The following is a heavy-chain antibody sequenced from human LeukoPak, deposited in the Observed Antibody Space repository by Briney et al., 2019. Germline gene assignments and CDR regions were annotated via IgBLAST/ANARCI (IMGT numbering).Heavy chain of an antibody. CDR1: GYGXTSYY. V-gene: IGHV1-46*03. J-gene: IGHJ4*02. D-gene: IGHD3-10*01. Sequence: ASVKVSCKAFGYGXTSYYIHWVRQAPGQGLEWMGIMNPSVGGTTYARKFQGRVTMTRDTSTSTVYMELSSLRSEDTAVYYCARHGSGRYYPAEGRVDYWGQATLVTVSS. CDR2: MNPSVGGT. CDR3: ARHGSGRYYPAEGRVDY.